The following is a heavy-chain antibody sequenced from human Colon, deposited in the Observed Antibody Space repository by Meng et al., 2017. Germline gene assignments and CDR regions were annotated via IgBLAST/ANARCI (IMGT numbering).Heavy chain of an antibody. CDR3: ARGEEGDT. CDR1: GYTFTRYP. CDR2: ISAGNGNT. J-gene: IGHJ4*02. V-gene: IGHV1-3*01. Sequence: VQLVQSGAQVKKPGASVKVSCKTSGYTFTRYPIHWVRQAPGLRLEWMGLISAGNGNTKYSQKFQGRVTITRDTSASTSYMEFSGLTSEDTSVYYCARGEEGDTWVQGTLVTVSS. D-gene: IGHD3-10*01.